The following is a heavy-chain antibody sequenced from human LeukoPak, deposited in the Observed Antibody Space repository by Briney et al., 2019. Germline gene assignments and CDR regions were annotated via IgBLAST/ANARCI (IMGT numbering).Heavy chain of an antibody. V-gene: IGHV4-39*01. J-gene: IGHJ5*02. CDR3: ARHQYCSSTSCYLVWGSYQYWFDP. D-gene: IGHD2-2*01. Sequence: SETLSLTCTVSGGSISSSSYYWGWIRQPPGKGLEWIGSIYYSGSTYYNPSLKSRVTISVDTSKNQFSLKLSSVTAADTAVYYCARHQYCSSTSCYLVWGSYQYWFDPWGQGTLVTVSS. CDR2: IYYSGST. CDR1: GGSISSSSYY.